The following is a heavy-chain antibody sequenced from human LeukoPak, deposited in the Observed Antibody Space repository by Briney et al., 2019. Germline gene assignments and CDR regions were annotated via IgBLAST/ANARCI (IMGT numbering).Heavy chain of an antibody. Sequence: SETLSLTCAVYGGSFSGYYWSWIRQPPGKGLEWIGEINHSGSTNYNPPLKSRVTISVDTSKNQFSLKLSSVTAADTAVYYCARFIAVAGQYYFDYWGQGTLVTVSS. D-gene: IGHD6-19*01. CDR1: GGSFSGYY. CDR2: INHSGST. J-gene: IGHJ4*02. CDR3: ARFIAVAGQYYFDY. V-gene: IGHV4-34*01.